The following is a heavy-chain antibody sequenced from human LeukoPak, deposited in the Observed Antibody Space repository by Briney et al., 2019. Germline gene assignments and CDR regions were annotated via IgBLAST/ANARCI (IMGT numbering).Heavy chain of an antibody. CDR3: AKDYGLHNFDY. Sequence: GGSLRLSCTAAGVTFSSYAMTWVRQAPGKGLEWVSSISHSGDSTYHADSVRGRFTISRDNSKSTLYLQMNSLRAEDTAVYYCAKDYGLHNFDYWGQGTLVTVSS. J-gene: IGHJ4*02. CDR1: GVTFSSYA. CDR2: ISHSGDST. D-gene: IGHD4-11*01. V-gene: IGHV3-23*01.